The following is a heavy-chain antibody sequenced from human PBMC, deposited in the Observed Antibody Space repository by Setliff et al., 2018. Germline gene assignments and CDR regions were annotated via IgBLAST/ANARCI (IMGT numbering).Heavy chain of an antibody. CDR3: ARDPSPRYDILTGYAPMGAFDI. CDR1: GYTLTSYG. CDR2: ISAYNGNT. V-gene: IGHV1-18*01. J-gene: IGHJ3*02. Sequence: GASVKVSCKASGYTLTSYGISWVRQAPGQGLEWMGWISAYNGNTKYSQKFQGRVTMTTNTSINTAYMELSSLRSEDTAVYYCARDPSPRYDILTGYAPMGAFDIWGQGTMVTVSS. D-gene: IGHD3-9*01.